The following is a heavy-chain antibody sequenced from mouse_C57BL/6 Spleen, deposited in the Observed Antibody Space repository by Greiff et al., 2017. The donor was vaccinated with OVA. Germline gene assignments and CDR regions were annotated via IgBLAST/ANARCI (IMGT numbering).Heavy chain of an antibody. CDR2: ISSGGSYT. Sequence: EVQRVESGGDLVKPGGSLKLSCAASGFTFSSYGMSWVRQTPDKRLEWVATISSGGSYTYYPDSVKGRFTISRDNAKNTLYLQMSSLKSEDTAMYYCARGSNYSWFAYWGQGTLVTVSA. CDR3: ARGSNYSWFAY. V-gene: IGHV5-6*01. D-gene: IGHD2-5*01. CDR1: GFTFSSYG. J-gene: IGHJ3*01.